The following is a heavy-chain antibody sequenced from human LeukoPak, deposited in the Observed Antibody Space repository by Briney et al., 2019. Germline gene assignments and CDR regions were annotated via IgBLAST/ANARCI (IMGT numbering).Heavy chain of an antibody. V-gene: IGHV4-4*02. J-gene: IGHJ6*02. CDR1: GGSISNENW. CDR2: IYHSGST. CDR3: AGSPIGYGMDV. Sequence: PSETLSLTCAASGGSISNENWWGWVRQPPGKGLEWIGEIYHSGSTNYIPSLKSRVTISVDKSKNQFSLKLTSVTAADTAVYYCAGSPIGYGMDVWGQGTTVTVSS.